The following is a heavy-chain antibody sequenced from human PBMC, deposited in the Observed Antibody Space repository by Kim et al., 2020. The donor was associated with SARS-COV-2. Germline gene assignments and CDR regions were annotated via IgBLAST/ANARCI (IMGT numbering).Heavy chain of an antibody. J-gene: IGHJ4*02. CDR2: IHHSGNT. Sequence: SETLSLTCAVYEGSFSDYFWSWIRQPPGEGLEWIAEIHHSGNTNYNPSLKSRVTISVDTSKKQIYLKVFSVTAEDTAVYYCARTYDGFDHWRQGTLLTVS. CDR3: ARTYDGFDH. V-gene: IGHV4-34*01. CDR1: EGSFSDYF. D-gene: IGHD3-3*01.